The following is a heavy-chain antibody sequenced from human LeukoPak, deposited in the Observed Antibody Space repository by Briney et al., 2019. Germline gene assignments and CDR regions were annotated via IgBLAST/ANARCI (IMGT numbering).Heavy chain of an antibody. Sequence: ASVKVSCKASGYTFTSYGISWVRQAPGQGLEWMGWISAYNGNTNYAQKLQGRVTMTTDTSTSTAYMELRSLRTEDTAVYFCARWGNDYSQFDSWGQGTLVTVS. V-gene: IGHV1-18*01. J-gene: IGHJ4*02. CDR1: GYTFTSYG. D-gene: IGHD4-11*01. CDR3: ARWGNDYSQFDS. CDR2: ISAYNGNT.